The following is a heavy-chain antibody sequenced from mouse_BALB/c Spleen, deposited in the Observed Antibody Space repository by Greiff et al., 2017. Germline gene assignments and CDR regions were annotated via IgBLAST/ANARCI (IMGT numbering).Heavy chain of an antibody. CDR1: GFSLTSYG. Sequence: LVAPSQSLSITCTVSGFSLTSYGVHWVRQPPGKGLEWLGVIWAGGSTNYNSALMSRLSISKDNSKSQVFLKMNSLQTDDTAMYYCARDYDSNYAMDYWGQGTSVTVSA. V-gene: IGHV2-9*02. CDR2: IWAGGST. D-gene: IGHD2-4*01. CDR3: ARDYDSNYAMDY. J-gene: IGHJ4*01.